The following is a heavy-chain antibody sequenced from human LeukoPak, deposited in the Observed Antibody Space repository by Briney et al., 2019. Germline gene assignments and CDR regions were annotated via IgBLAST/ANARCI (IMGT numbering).Heavy chain of an antibody. J-gene: IGHJ6*03. CDR2: IYYSGST. V-gene: IGHV4-39*01. Sequence: SETLSLTCTVSGGSISSNNYYWGWLRQPPGMGLEWIATIYYSGSTYYNPSLKSRVTISVDTSKNQFPLELSSVTAADTAVYYCAGHPFNYYYYMDVWGKGTTVTVSS. CDR3: AGHPFNYYYYMDV. CDR1: GGSISSNNYY.